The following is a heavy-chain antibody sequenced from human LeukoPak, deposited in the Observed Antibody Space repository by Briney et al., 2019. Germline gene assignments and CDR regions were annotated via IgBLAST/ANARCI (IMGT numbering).Heavy chain of an antibody. CDR3: ARADYDALDY. Sequence: SETLSLTCTVSGGSFSSGNYYWSWIRQPPGTGLEWIGYIYYSGSTNYNPSLKSRVTISVDTSKNQFSLKLRSVTAADTAVYYCARADYDALDYWGQGTLVTVSS. J-gene: IGHJ4*02. CDR2: IYYSGST. CDR1: GGSFSSGNYY. V-gene: IGHV4-61*01. D-gene: IGHD4-17*01.